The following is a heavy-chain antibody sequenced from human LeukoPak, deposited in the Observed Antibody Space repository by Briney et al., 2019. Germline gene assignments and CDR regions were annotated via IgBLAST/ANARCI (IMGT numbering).Heavy chain of an antibody. CDR2: ISSSGSTI. Sequence: GGSLRLSCAASGFTFSDYYMSWIRQAPGKGLEWVSYISSSGSTIYYADSVKGRFTISRDNAKNSLYLQMNSLRAEDTAVYYCAKDRIAAAGKGHYYYYMDVWGKGTTVTVSS. J-gene: IGHJ6*03. CDR3: AKDRIAAAGKGHYYYYMDV. CDR1: GFTFSDYY. V-gene: IGHV3-11*04. D-gene: IGHD6-13*01.